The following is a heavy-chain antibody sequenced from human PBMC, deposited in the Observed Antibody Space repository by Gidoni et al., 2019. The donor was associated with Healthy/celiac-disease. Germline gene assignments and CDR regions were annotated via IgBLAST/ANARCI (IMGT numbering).Heavy chain of an antibody. CDR1: GFTFSSYS. Sequence: EVPLVDSGGGLVPPGGSLSLSCPPSGFTFSSYSMNWVRQAPGKGLEWVSYISTRSKTISYADSVKGRFTISRDNAKNSLYLQMNSLRDEDTAVYYCAKDTGLDYWGQGTLVTVSS. CDR2: ISTRSKTI. D-gene: IGHD2-15*01. CDR3: AKDTGLDY. V-gene: IGHV3-48*02. J-gene: IGHJ4*02.